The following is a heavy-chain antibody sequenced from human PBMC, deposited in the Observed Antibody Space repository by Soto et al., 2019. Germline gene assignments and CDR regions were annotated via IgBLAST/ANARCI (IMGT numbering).Heavy chain of an antibody. Sequence: SETLSLTFTVSGGSISSGGYYWSWIRQHPGKGLEWIGYIYYSGSTYYNPSLKSRVTISVDTSKNQFSLKLSSVTAADTAVYYCAREVRYSGYDNWGQGTLVTVSS. D-gene: IGHD5-12*01. CDR3: AREVRYSGYDN. V-gene: IGHV4-31*03. J-gene: IGHJ4*02. CDR2: IYYSGST. CDR1: GGSISSGGYY.